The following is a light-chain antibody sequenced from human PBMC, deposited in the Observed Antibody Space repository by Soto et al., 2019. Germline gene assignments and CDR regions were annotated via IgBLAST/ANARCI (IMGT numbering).Light chain of an antibody. CDR1: SGSIASNY. Sequence: NFMLTHPHSVSASPGKTVTISCTGSSGSIASNYVQWFQQRPGRAPTTVIYDDNQRTSGVPARFSGSIDSSSNSASLAVSGLRTEDEADYYCQSYDARNVVFGGGTKLTVL. J-gene: IGLJ2*01. V-gene: IGLV6-57*02. CDR2: DDN. CDR3: QSYDARNVV.